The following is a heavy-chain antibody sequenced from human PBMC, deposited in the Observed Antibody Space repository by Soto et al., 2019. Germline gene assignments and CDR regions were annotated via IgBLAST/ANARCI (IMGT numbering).Heavy chain of an antibody. CDR3: ARGPTYSSGWYRVWFDP. D-gene: IGHD6-19*01. CDR1: GGSFSGYY. Sequence: PSETLSLTCAVYGGSFSGYYWSWIRQPPGKGLEWIGEINHSGRTNYNPSLKSRVTISVDPSKNQFSLKLISVTAADTAVYYCARGPTYSSGWYRVWFDPWGQGTLVTVSS. J-gene: IGHJ5*02. V-gene: IGHV4-34*01. CDR2: INHSGRT.